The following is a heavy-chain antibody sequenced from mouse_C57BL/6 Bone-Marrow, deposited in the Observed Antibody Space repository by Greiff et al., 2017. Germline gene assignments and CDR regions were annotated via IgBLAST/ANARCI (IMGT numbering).Heavy chain of an antibody. CDR1: GFNINDYY. CDR2: IDPEDGDT. CDR3: ARSGVRYYFDY. D-gene: IGHD1-1*01. Sequence: EVQLQQSGAELVKPGASVKLSCTASGFNINDYYMHWVKQRPEQGLEWIGRIDPEDGDTKYAPKFQGKATITADKSSNTAYLQLSSLTSADTAVHYCARSGVRYYFDYWGQGTTLTVSS. J-gene: IGHJ2*01. V-gene: IGHV14-2*01.